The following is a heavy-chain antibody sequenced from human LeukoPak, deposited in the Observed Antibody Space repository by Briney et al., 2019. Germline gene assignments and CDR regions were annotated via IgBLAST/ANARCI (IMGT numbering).Heavy chain of an antibody. CDR3: ARVPYCSSTSCLSPGGY. CDR2: ISSSSSYI. D-gene: IGHD2-2*01. Sequence: GGSLRLSCAASGFTLSSYSMNWVRQAPGKGLEWVSSISSSSSYIYYADSAKGRFTISRDNAKNSLYLQMNSLRAEDTAVYYCARVPYCSSTSCLSPGGYWGQGTLVTVSS. CDR1: GFTLSSYS. J-gene: IGHJ4*02. V-gene: IGHV3-21*01.